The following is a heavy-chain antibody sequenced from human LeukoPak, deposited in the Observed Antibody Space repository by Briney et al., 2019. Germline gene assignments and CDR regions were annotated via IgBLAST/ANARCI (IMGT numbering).Heavy chain of an antibody. Sequence: GGSLRLSCGASGFTFSTYWMTWIRQAPGKGLEWVSYISSSGSTIYYADSVKGRFTISRDNAKNSLYLQMNSLRAEDTAVYYCAREGCTNGVCYKSNYYGMDVWGQGTTVTVSS. CDR2: ISSSGSTI. D-gene: IGHD2-8*01. V-gene: IGHV3-11*01. CDR1: GFTFSTYW. J-gene: IGHJ6*02. CDR3: AREGCTNGVCYKSNYYGMDV.